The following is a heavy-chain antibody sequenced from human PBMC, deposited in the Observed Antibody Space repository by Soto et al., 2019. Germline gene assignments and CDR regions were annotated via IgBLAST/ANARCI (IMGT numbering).Heavy chain of an antibody. CDR3: ARADCTGAYCYSWPFNYGVDV. D-gene: IGHD2-15*01. J-gene: IGHJ6*02. CDR2: IWYDGSNK. CDR1: GFTFNTYF. V-gene: IGHV3-33*08. Sequence: GGSQILSCTASGFTFNTYFMRLVRPAPGKGLEWVAIIWYDGSNKYYADSVKGRFTISRDNSKNTLYLQMNSLRAEDTALYYCARADCTGAYCYSWPFNYGVDVRGQGTTVTVSS.